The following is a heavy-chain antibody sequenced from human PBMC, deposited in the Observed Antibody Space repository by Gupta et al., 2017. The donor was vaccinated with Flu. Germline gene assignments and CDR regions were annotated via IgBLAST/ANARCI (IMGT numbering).Heavy chain of an antibody. Sequence: NSGSTYYSPSLKSRVSISIDTSKNQVSLKVYSVTAADTAVYYCVRGGTAAAPRWDSWGQGTLVTVSS. CDR3: VRGGTAAAPRWDS. V-gene: IGHV4-31*02. D-gene: IGHD6-6*01. CDR2: NSGST. J-gene: IGHJ4*02.